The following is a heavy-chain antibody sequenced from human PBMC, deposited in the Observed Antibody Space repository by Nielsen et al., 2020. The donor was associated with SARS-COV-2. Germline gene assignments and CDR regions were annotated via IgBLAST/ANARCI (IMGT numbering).Heavy chain of an antibody. CDR2: IKQDGSAK. Sequence: GASLKISCAASGFGFSSYWMHWARPAPGKGLEWVSSIKQDGSAKYYLDSVKGRFTISRDNSKNSLSLQMNSLRVEDTAVYFCARAPIIDDAFDGWGLGTMITVSS. V-gene: IGHV3-7*05. CDR3: ARAPIIDDAFDG. J-gene: IGHJ3*01. CDR1: GFGFSSYW.